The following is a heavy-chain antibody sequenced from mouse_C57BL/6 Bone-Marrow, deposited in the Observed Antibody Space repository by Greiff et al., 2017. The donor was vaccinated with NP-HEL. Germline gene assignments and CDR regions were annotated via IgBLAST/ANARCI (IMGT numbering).Heavy chain of an antibody. CDR2: INPGSGGT. Sequence: QVQLQQSGAELVRPGTSVKVSCKASGYAFTNYLIEWVKQRPGQGLEWIGVINPGSGGTNYNEKFKGKATLTADKSSSTAYMQLSSLTSEDSAVYFCARDLNYGSRDAMDYWGQGTSVTVSS. J-gene: IGHJ4*01. D-gene: IGHD1-1*01. V-gene: IGHV1-54*01. CDR3: ARDLNYGSRDAMDY. CDR1: GYAFTNYL.